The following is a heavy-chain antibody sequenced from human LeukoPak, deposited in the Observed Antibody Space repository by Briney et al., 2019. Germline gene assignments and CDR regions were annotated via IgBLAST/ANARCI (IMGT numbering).Heavy chain of an antibody. D-gene: IGHD3-22*01. V-gene: IGHV3-64*01. CDR3: ARDVGHYYDSSGYYYAALYFDY. Sequence: GGSLRLSCAASGFTFSSYAMHWVRQAPGKGLEYVSAISSNGGSTYYANSVKGRFTISRDNAKNSLYLQMNSLRAEDTAVYYCARDVGHYYDSSGYYYAALYFDYWGQGTLVTVSS. CDR1: GFTFSSYA. CDR2: ISSNGGST. J-gene: IGHJ4*02.